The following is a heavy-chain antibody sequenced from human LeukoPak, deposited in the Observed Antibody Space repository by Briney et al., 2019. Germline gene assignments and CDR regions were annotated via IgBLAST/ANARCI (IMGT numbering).Heavy chain of an antibody. CDR1: GYTFTSFF. D-gene: IGHD2-21*01. CDR2: INPLSGST. CDR3: GRSVAFREIPRDF. V-gene: IGHV1-46*04. Sequence: ASVKVSCKTSGYTFTSFFIHWLRQAPGQGLEWMGIINPLSGSTTYARNLQGRVTMTSDTSTSTVYVELSSLRSEDTAVYYCGRSVAFREIPRDFWGQGTLVTVSS. J-gene: IGHJ4*02.